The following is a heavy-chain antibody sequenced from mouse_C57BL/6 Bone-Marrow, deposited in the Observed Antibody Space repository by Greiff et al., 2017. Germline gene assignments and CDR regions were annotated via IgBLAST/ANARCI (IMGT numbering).Heavy chain of an antibody. Sequence: EVQVVESGAELVRPGASVKLSCTASGFNIKDDYMHWVKQRPEQGLEWIGWIDPENGDTESASKFQGKATITADTSSNTAYLQLSSLTSEDTAVYYCTPDDYWGQGTTLTVSS. J-gene: IGHJ2*01. V-gene: IGHV14-4*01. CDR3: TPDDY. CDR2: IDPENGDT. CDR1: GFNIKDDY.